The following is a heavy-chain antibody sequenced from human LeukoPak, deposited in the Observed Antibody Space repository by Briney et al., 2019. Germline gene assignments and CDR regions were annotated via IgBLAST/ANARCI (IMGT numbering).Heavy chain of an antibody. CDR3: ARAYHDYVWGSYRTFDY. CDR2: IYHSGST. J-gene: IGHJ4*02. D-gene: IGHD3-16*01. CDR1: GGSISSSSYY. V-gene: IGHV4-39*07. Sequence: SETLSLTCTVSGGSISSSSYYWGWIRQPPGKELEWIGSIYHSGSTYYKLSLKSRVTISVDTSKNQFSLKLSSVTAADTAVYYCARAYHDYVWGSYRTFDYWGQGILVTVSS.